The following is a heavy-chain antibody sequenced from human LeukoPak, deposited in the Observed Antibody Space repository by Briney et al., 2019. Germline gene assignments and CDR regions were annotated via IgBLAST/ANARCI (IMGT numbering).Heavy chain of an antibody. J-gene: IGHJ3*01. CDR1: GFTFSTYS. V-gene: IGHV3-48*04. CDR3: ARARVHDHDSRGYYRSPSDF. CDR2: ISSDSHTI. D-gene: IGHD3-22*01. Sequence: GGSLRLSCAASGFTFSTYSMNWVRQAPGKGLEWVSYISSDSHTIYYADSVKGRFTISRDNAKNSLYLQMNSLRGEDTAVYYAARARVHDHDSRGYYRSPSDFWEQGTMVTVSS.